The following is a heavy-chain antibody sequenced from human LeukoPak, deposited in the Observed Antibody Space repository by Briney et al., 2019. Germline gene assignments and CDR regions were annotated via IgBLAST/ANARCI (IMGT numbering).Heavy chain of an antibody. CDR2: IIPIFGTA. CDR3: ARGYCSSTSCYAPYDY. D-gene: IGHD2-2*01. J-gene: IGHJ4*02. Sequence: SVKVSCKASGGTFSSYAISWVRQAPGQGLEWMGGIIPIFGTANYAQKFQGRVTITTDESTSTAYMELSSLRSEDTAVYYCARGYCSSTSCYAPYDYWGQGTLVTVSS. V-gene: IGHV1-69*05. CDR1: GGTFSSYA.